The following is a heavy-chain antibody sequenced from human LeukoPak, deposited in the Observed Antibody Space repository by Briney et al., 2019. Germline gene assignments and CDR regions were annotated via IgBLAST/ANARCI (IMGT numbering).Heavy chain of an antibody. CDR1: GFTFSTYA. D-gene: IGHD2-15*01. J-gene: IGHJ4*02. Sequence: GGSLRLSCSASGFTFSTYAMSWVRQAPGKGLEWVSAITASGANTYYADSVKGRFTISRDNSKNTLYLQMNSLRAEDTAVYYCARRYCSGGSCYYVYWGQGTLVTVSS. V-gene: IGHV3-23*01. CDR2: ITASGANT. CDR3: ARRYCSGGSCYYVY.